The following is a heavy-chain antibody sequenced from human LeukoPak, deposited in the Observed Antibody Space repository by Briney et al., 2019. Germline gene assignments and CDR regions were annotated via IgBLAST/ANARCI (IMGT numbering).Heavy chain of an antibody. J-gene: IGHJ3*02. CDR2: MYHSGST. D-gene: IGHD2-15*01. V-gene: IGHV4-4*02. CDR3: ARYYCSGGSCYPSDAFDI. Sequence: SGTLSPTCAVSGGPISSSNLWSWVRQPPGKGLEWIGEMYHSGSTNYNPSLKSRVTISVDKSKNQFSLKLSSVTAADTAVYYCARYYCSGGSCYPSDAFDIWGQGTMVTVSS. CDR1: GGPISSSNL.